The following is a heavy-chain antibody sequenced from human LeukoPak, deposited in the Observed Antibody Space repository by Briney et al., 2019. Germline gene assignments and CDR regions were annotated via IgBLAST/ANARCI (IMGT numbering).Heavy chain of an antibody. D-gene: IGHD3-16*02. CDR1: GFTFSTSA. V-gene: IGHV3-21*01. Sequence: GGSLRLSCAASGFTFSTSAMNWVRQAPGKGLEWVSSISSSSSYIYYADSVKGRFTISRYNAKNSLYLQMNSLRAEDTAVYYCAREYDYVWGSYRNFDYWGQGTLVTVSS. CDR3: AREYDYVWGSYRNFDY. J-gene: IGHJ4*02. CDR2: ISSSSSYI.